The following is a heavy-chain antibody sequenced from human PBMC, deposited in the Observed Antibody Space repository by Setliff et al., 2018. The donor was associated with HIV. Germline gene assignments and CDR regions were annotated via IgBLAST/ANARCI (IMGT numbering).Heavy chain of an antibody. CDR1: GGSVSSPSYY. Sequence: SETLSLTCAVSGGSVSSPSYYWGWIRQPPGKGLEWIGSVYNSGITFKNPSLKSRVSISVDRSGNQFSLRLTSVTAADTAVYYCARASSDIPGVDSNYFDDWGQGTLVTVSS. J-gene: IGHJ4*02. CDR3: ARASSDIPGVDSNYFDD. V-gene: IGHV4-39*07. D-gene: IGHD2-2*01. CDR2: VYNSGIT.